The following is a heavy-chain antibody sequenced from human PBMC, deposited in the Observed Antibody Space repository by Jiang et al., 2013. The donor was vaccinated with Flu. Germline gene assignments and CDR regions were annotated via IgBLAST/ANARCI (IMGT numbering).Heavy chain of an antibody. J-gene: IGHJ4*02. CDR2: INPGDSDT. Sequence: YWIGWVRQMSGKGLEWMGIINPGDSDTRYSPSFQGQVTISADKSISTAYLQWSSLKASDTAMYYCARYSSSCPGDYWGQGTLVTVSS. V-gene: IGHV5-51*01. CDR1: YW. CDR3: ARYSSSCPGDY. D-gene: IGHD6-13*01.